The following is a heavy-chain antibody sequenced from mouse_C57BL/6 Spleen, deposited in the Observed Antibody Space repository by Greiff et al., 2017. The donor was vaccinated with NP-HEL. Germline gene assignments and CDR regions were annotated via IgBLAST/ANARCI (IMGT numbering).Heavy chain of an antibody. V-gene: IGHV2-2*01. Sequence: QVQLKESGPGLVQPSQSLSITCTVSGFSLTSYGVHWVRQSPGKGLEWLGVIWSGGSTDYNAAFISRLSISKDNSKSQVVFKMNSLQADDTAIYYCARLLRYYFDYWGQGTTLTVSS. CDR2: IWSGGST. J-gene: IGHJ2*01. CDR3: ARLLRYYFDY. D-gene: IGHD1-1*01. CDR1: GFSLTSYG.